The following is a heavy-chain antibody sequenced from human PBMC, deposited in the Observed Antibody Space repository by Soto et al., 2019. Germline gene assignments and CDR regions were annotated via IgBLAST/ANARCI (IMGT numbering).Heavy chain of an antibody. Sequence: QVQLVESGGGVVQPGRSLRLSCAASGFTFSSYGMHWVRQAPGKGLEWVAVIPYDGSNKYYADSVKGRFTISRDNSKNTLYLQMNSLRAEDTAVYYCAKMITFGGVIPLYYYGMDVWGQGTTVTVSS. CDR1: GFTFSSYG. D-gene: IGHD3-16*02. CDR3: AKMITFGGVIPLYYYGMDV. V-gene: IGHV3-30*18. CDR2: IPYDGSNK. J-gene: IGHJ6*02.